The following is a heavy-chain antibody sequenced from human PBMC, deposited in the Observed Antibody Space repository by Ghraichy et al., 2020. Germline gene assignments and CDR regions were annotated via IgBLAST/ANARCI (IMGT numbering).Heavy chain of an antibody. J-gene: IGHJ4*02. CDR2: IKQDGSEK. CDR1: GFTFSSYW. D-gene: IGHD5-18*01. CDR3: ARDFQEQLWSENFDY. Sequence: GESLNISCAASGFTFSSYWMSWVRQAPGKGLEWVANIKQDGSEKYYVDSVKGRFTISRDNAKNSLYLQMNSLRAEDTAVYYCARDFQEQLWSENFDYWGQGTLVTVSS. V-gene: IGHV3-7*03.